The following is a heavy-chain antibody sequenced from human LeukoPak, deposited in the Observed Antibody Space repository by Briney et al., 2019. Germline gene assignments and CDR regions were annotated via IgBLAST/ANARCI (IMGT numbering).Heavy chain of an antibody. CDR1: GYTFNAYY. J-gene: IGHJ4*02. CDR3: WGEDFCAGGSCNVQRVAS. D-gene: IGHD2-8*02. V-gene: IGHV1-2*02. CDR2: IDTNTCDT. Sequence: ASVKVSCKASGYTFNAYYIHWVRQAAGKGLEWMGWIDTNTCDTKYAQKFQGRVTITRDTSTGTAYMEPSSRISCGTALYLFWGEDFCAGGSCNVQRVASWGPGTLVTVSS.